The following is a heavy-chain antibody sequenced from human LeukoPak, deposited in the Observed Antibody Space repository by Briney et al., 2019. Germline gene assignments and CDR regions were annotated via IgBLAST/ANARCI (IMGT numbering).Heavy chain of an antibody. CDR3: ARDVRIVVVPATTYYYYYGMDV. Sequence: GASVKVSCKASGYSFTSNYIHWVRQAPGQGLEWMGMIYPRDGSTSYAQKFQGRVTITADESTSTAYMELSSLRSEDTAVYYCARDVRIVVVPATTYYYYYGMDVWGQGTTVTVSS. CDR2: IYPRDGST. V-gene: IGHV1-46*01. CDR1: GYSFTSNY. J-gene: IGHJ6*02. D-gene: IGHD2-2*01.